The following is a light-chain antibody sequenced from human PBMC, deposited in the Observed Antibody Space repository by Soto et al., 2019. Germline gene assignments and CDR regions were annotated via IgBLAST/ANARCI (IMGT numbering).Light chain of an antibody. V-gene: IGKV3-20*01. CDR3: QQYRTSPWT. CDR2: GAS. J-gene: IGKJ1*01. Sequence: EIVLTQSHGTLSLSPGERATLSCRATQSVSSFLAWYQQRPGQAPSLLIYGASSRATGIPDRFSGSGSGTDFTLTIGRLEPEDFALYYCQQYRTSPWTFGQGTKVAIK. CDR1: QSVSSF.